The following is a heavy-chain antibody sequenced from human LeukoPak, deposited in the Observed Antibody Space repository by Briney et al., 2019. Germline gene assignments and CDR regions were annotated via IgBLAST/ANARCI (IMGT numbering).Heavy chain of an antibody. CDR3: ARNILPLPDAFDI. CDR2: IIPIFGTP. J-gene: IGHJ3*02. V-gene: IGHV1-69*05. CDR1: GGTFNSYA. D-gene: IGHD3-3*02. Sequence: SVKVSGKASGGTFNSYALSGVRQAPGEGLEWMGGIIPIFGTPNYAQQFQGRVTLTTDESPSTAYMELSSLRSEDTAVYYCARNILPLPDAFDIWGQGTMVTVSS.